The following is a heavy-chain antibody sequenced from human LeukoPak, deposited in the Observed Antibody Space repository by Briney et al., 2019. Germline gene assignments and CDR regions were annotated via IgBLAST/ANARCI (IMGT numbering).Heavy chain of an antibody. Sequence: TSQTLSLTCAVSGGSISSGGYSWSWIRQPPGKGLEWIGYIYYSGSTYYNPSLKSRVTISVDTSKNQFSLKLSSVTAADTAVYYCARGPARYYYDSLTYYMDVWGKGTTVTISS. CDR1: GGSISSGGYS. D-gene: IGHD3-22*01. J-gene: IGHJ6*03. CDR2: IYYSGST. V-gene: IGHV4-30-4*07. CDR3: ARGPARYYYDSLTYYMDV.